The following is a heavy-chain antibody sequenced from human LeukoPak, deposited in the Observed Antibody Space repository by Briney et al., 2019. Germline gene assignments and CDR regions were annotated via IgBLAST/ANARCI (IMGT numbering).Heavy chain of an antibody. Sequence: GESLRLSCAASGFTFSSYDMNWVRQAPGKGLEWVSYISNSGSTIYYPDSVKGRFTISRDNAKNSLYLQTNSLRAEDTAVYYCARVYGYSIDYWGQGTLVTVSS. D-gene: IGHD5/OR15-5a*01. V-gene: IGHV3-48*03. CDR2: ISNSGSTI. CDR3: ARVYGYSIDY. J-gene: IGHJ4*02. CDR1: GFTFSSYD.